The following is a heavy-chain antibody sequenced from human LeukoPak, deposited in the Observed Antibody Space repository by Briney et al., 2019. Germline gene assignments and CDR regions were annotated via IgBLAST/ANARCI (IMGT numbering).Heavy chain of an antibody. CDR3: ARDLGDMYYDSRVDP. J-gene: IGHJ5*02. CDR2: IYYSGST. Sequence: SETLSLTCTVSGGSISSSSYYWGWIRQPPGKGLEWIGSIYYSGSTYYNPSLKSRVTISVDTSKNQFSLKLSSVTAADTAVYYCARDLGDMYYDSRVDPWGQGTLVTVSS. CDR1: GGSISSSSYY. V-gene: IGHV4-39*07. D-gene: IGHD3-22*01.